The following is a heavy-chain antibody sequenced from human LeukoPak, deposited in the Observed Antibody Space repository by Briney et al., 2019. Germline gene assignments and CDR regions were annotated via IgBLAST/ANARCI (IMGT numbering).Heavy chain of an antibody. Sequence: GESLKISCKGSGYNFTSYWIGWVRQMPGKGLEWMGIIYPGDSDPRYSPSFQGQVTISADKSISTAYLQWSSLKASDTAMYYCARHFPYSSSWYEDYWGQGTLVTVSS. V-gene: IGHV5-51*01. CDR3: ARHFPYSSSWYEDY. CDR2: IYPGDSDP. J-gene: IGHJ4*02. CDR1: GYNFTSYW. D-gene: IGHD6-13*01.